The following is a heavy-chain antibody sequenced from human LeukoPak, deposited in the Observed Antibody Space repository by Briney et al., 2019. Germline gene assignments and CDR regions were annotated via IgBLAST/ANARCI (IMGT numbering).Heavy chain of an antibody. J-gene: IGHJ4*02. CDR1: GDSITSYY. D-gene: IGHD2-15*01. CDR2: IYYSGSA. CDR3: AREATVVVAPMVL. Sequence: SETLSLTCTVSGDSITSYYWSWIRQPPGKGLEWIGNIYYSGSATYNPSLKSRVTISVDTSKNQFSLKLSSVTAADTAVCYCAREATVVVAPMVLWGQGSLVTVSS. V-gene: IGHV4-59*12.